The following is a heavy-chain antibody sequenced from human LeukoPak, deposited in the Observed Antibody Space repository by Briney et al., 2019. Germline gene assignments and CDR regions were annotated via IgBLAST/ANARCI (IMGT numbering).Heavy chain of an antibody. CDR1: GFTFSNYW. Sequence: GGSLRLSCAASGFTFSNYWMGWVRQAPGKRPEWVANMNIDGSEKYYADSVKGRFTISRDNAKNSLYLQMNSLTAEDTAVYYCGGGLYAAKGAFDIWGQGTMVTVSS. V-gene: IGHV3-7*03. CDR3: GGGLYAAKGAFDI. D-gene: IGHD5/OR15-5a*01. CDR2: MNIDGSEK. J-gene: IGHJ3*02.